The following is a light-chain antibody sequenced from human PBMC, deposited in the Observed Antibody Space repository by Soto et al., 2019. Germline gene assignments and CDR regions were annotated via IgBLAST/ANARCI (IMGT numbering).Light chain of an antibody. CDR2: EVT. Sequence: QSALTQPASVSGSPGQSITISCTGTSSDVGTYTYVSWYKQHPGKAPKLVIYEVTNRPSGVSNRFAGSKSGNTASLTISGLQAEDEGDDYCSSYSRSNTPVVFGGGTKLTVL. CDR3: SSYSRSNTPVV. J-gene: IGLJ2*01. CDR1: SSDVGTYTY. V-gene: IGLV2-14*01.